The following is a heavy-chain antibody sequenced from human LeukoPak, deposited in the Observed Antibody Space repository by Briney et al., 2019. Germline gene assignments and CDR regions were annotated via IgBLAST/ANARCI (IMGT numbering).Heavy chain of an antibody. V-gene: IGHV1-24*01. Sequence: AGVNVSCLLCVCSLPELSMHWVGPAPARGRAWVGGFDPEDGESINAQKFQGRVTITEDTSTNTAYMEQSSLRSEDTAVYYCATVPVTIAAAGTNTDAVDIGGQGTRATVS. CDR1: VCSLPELS. CDR2: FDPEDGES. J-gene: IGHJ3*02. CDR3: ATVPVTIAAAGTNTDAVDI. D-gene: IGHD6-13*01.